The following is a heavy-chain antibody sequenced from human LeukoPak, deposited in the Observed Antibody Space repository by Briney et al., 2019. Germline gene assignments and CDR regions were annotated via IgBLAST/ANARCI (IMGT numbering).Heavy chain of an antibody. Sequence: GGSLRLSCAASGFTFSSYSMNWVRQAPGKGLEWVSYISSSSTIYYADSVKGRFTISRDNAKNSLYLQMNSLRAEDTAVYYCARGEYYDSSGSLDYWGQGTLVTVSS. V-gene: IGHV3-48*01. CDR3: ARGEYYDSSGSLDY. CDR2: ISSSSTI. J-gene: IGHJ4*02. D-gene: IGHD3-22*01. CDR1: GFTFSSYS.